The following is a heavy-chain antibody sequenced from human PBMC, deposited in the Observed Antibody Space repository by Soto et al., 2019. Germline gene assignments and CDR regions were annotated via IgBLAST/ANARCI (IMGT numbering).Heavy chain of an antibody. CDR2: IYYSGST. Sequence: PSETLSLTCTVSGGSISSYYWSWIRQPPGKGLEWIGYIYYSGSTNYNPSLKSRVTISVDTSKNQFSLKLSSVTAADTAVYYCARVWFGELLFRFDPWGQGTLVTVSS. V-gene: IGHV4-59*01. J-gene: IGHJ5*02. CDR3: ARVWFGELLFRFDP. D-gene: IGHD3-10*01. CDR1: GGSISSYY.